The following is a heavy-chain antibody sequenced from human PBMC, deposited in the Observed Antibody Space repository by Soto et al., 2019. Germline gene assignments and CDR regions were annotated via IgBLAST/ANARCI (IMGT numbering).Heavy chain of an antibody. Sequence: EVQLVETGGGLIQPGGSLRLSCAASGFTVSSNYMSWVRQAPGKGLEWVSVIYSGGSTYYADSVKGRFTNSRDNSKNTLYLQMNSLRAEDTAVYYCARDPDTYCGGDCYPRVWGQGTTVTVSS. J-gene: IGHJ6*02. CDR1: GFTVSSNY. CDR3: ARDPDTYCGGDCYPRV. V-gene: IGHV3-53*02. CDR2: IYSGGST. D-gene: IGHD2-21*02.